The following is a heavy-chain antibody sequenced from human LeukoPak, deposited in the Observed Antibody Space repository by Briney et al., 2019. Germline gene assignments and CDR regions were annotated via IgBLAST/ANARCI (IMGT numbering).Heavy chain of an antibody. CDR3: ATAPARFSGSYYNTEVFDY. V-gene: IGHV1-24*01. Sequence: ASVKVSCKVSGYTLTELSMHWVRQAPGKGLEWMGGFDPEDGETIYAQKFQGRVTMTEDTSTDTAYMELSSLRSEDTAVYYCATAPARFSGSYYNTEVFDYWGQGTLVTVSS. D-gene: IGHD1-26*01. CDR1: GYTLTELS. J-gene: IGHJ4*02. CDR2: FDPEDGET.